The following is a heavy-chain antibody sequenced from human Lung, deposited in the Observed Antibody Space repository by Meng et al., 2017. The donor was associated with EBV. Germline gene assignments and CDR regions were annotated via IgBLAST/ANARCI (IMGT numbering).Heavy chain of an antibody. D-gene: IGHD3-10*01. CDR3: ARQSGYFDY. CDR2: IYYSGST. V-gene: IGHV4-59*08. Sequence: QVQQQEAGPGPVKPSETLSLPCPVSGGSISSYYWSWIRQPPGKGLEWIGHIYYSGSTNYNPSLKSRVTISVDTSKNQFSLKLSSVTATDTAVYYCARQSGYFDYWGQGTLVTVSS. CDR1: GGSISSYY. J-gene: IGHJ4*02.